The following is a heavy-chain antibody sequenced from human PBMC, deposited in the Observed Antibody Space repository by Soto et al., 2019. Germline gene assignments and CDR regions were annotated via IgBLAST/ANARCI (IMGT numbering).Heavy chain of an antibody. CDR1: GGSISSSSYY. Sequence: SETLSLTCTVSGGSISSSSYYWGWIRQPPGKGLEWIGSIYYSGSTYYNPSLKSRVTISVDTSKNQFSLKLSSVTATDTAVYYCARYLYAEWLLLPIDYWGQGTLVTVS. D-gene: IGHD3-22*01. J-gene: IGHJ4*02. CDR2: IYYSGST. V-gene: IGHV4-39*01. CDR3: ARYLYAEWLLLPIDY.